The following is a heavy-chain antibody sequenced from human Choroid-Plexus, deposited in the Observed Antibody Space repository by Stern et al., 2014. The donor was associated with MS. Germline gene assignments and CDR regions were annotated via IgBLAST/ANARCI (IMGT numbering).Heavy chain of an antibody. CDR3: AKDRQYLTFFFDH. Sequence: DQLVESGGGVVQPGRPLRLSCVVSGFTFGSCAMHWVRQAPGKGLEWVAVVSYDGSNKYDADSVKGRFTISRDNSQNTLYMQMSSLRPEDTAVYYCAKDRQYLTFFFDHWGQGSLVTVSS. V-gene: IGHV3-30*18. CDR1: GFTFGSCA. CDR2: VSYDGSNK. D-gene: IGHD2/OR15-2a*01. J-gene: IGHJ5*02.